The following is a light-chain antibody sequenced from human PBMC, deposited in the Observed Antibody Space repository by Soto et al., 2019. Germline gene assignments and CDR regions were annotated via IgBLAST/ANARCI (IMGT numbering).Light chain of an antibody. J-gene: IGKJ5*01. V-gene: IGKV2-28*01. CDR2: LAS. Sequence: DIVMIHSPLSLPVTPGEPASISCRSIQSLQHSNGYNYLDWYFQKPGQSPQLLIHLASNRASGVPVRFSGSGSGTDFTLNISSVEAEDVGLYYCMQGVQMPPITFGQGTRLEIK. CDR1: QSLQHSNGYNY. CDR3: MQGVQMPPIT.